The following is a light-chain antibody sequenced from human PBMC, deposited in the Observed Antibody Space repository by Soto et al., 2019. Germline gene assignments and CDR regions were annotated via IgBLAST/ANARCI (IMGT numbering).Light chain of an antibody. CDR2: EVS. J-gene: IGKJ1*01. CDR3: MQGSHWPRT. CDR1: QSLVYTDGNTY. V-gene: IGKV2-30*01. Sequence: DLVMTQSPLSLPVTLGQPASISCRSSQSLVYTDGNTYLNWFQQRPGQSPRRLIYEVSNRDSGVPDRISGSAAGTDFTLKISMVEADDVGVYYCMQGSHWPRTFGQGTKVEIK.